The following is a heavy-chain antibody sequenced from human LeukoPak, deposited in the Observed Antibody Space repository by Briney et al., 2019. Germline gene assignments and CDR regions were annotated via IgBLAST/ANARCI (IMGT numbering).Heavy chain of an antibody. V-gene: IGHV3-23*01. J-gene: IGHJ4*02. CDR2: ISGRGERT. CDR3: AKLRISSGSRDY. CDR1: GFTFSSYA. D-gene: IGHD6-19*01. Sequence: GGSLRLSCAASGFTFSSYAMSWVRQAPGKGLEWVSTISGRGERTYYADSVKGRFTISRDNSKNTLYLQMNSLRAEDTAVYYCAKLRISSGSRDYWGQGTLVTVSS.